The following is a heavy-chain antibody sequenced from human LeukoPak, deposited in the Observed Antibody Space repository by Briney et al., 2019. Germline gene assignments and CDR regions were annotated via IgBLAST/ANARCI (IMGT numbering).Heavy chain of an antibody. V-gene: IGHV3-33*01. CDR2: IWYDGSNK. CDR3: ARGDHEY. CDR1: GFTFSSYA. J-gene: IGHJ4*02. Sequence: GRSLRLSCAASGFTFSSYAMHWVRQAPGKGLEWVAVIWYDGSNKYYADSVKGRFTISRDNSKNTLYLQMNSLRADDTAVYYCARGDHEYWGQGTLVTVSS.